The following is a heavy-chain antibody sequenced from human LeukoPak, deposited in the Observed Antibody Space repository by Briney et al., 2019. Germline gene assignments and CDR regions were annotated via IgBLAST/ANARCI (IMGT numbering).Heavy chain of an antibody. CDR2: ISSNGGST. CDR3: ARDVGSSGWFGAFDI. D-gene: IGHD6-19*01. J-gene: IGHJ3*02. Sequence: PGGSLRLSCAASGFTFSRYAMHWVRQAPGKGLEYVSAISSNGGSTYYANSVKGRFTISRDNSKNTLYLQMGSLRAEDMAVYYCARDVGSSGWFGAFDIWGQGTMVTVSS. CDR1: GFTFSRYA. V-gene: IGHV3-64*01.